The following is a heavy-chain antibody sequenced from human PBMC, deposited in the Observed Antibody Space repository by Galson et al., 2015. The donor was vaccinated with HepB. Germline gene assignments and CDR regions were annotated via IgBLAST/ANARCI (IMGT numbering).Heavy chain of an antibody. V-gene: IGHV3-30*04. D-gene: IGHD1-20*01. CDR1: GFTFSNYA. Sequence: SLRLSCAASGFTFSNYAIHWVRQAPGKGLEWVSVILNDGSNKYYADSVKGRFTISRENSRTTLYLQMNSLRVEDTAVYYCARAGGYYNFRDYYGMDVWGQGTTVTVS. J-gene: IGHJ6*02. CDR3: ARAGGYYNFRDYYGMDV. CDR2: ILNDGSNK.